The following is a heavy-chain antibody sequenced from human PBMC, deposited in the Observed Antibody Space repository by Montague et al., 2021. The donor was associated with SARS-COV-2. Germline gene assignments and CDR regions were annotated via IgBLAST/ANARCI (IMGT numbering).Heavy chain of an antibody. D-gene: IGHD2-21*01. J-gene: IGHJ4*02. CDR2: IYYSGSS. V-gene: IGHV4-31*03. CDR3: ARARTSLIVVVNEFDY. CDR1: GGSISSGSYY. Sequence: TLSLTCTVSGGSISSGSYYWSWIRQHSGKGLEWIGYIYYSGSSYYNPSHKSRVTISVDTSKNQFSLRLSSVTAADTAVYYCARARTSLIVVVNEFDYWGQGTLVTVSS.